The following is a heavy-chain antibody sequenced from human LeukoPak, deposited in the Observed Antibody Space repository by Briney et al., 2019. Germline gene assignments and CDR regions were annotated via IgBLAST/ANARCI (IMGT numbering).Heavy chain of an antibody. V-gene: IGHV3-7*01. Sequence: GGSLRLSCAASGFTFSSYWMSWVRQASGKGLEWVANIKQDGSEKYYVDSVKGRFIISRDNARNSLYLQMSSLRVEDTAIYYCARLFGGVTTYDYWGQGAQVTVSS. J-gene: IGHJ4*02. CDR1: GFTFSSYW. CDR3: ARLFGGVTTYDY. D-gene: IGHD2-8*02. CDR2: IKQDGSEK.